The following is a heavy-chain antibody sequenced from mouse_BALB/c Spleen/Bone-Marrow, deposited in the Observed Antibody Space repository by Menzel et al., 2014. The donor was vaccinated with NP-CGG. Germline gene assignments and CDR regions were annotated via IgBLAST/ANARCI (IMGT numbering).Heavy chain of an antibody. V-gene: IGHV2-6-7*01. CDR2: IWGDGST. J-gene: IGHJ3*01. Sequence: VKVVESGPGLVAPSQSLSITCTVSGFSLTGYGVNWVRQPPGKGLEWLGMIWGDGSTDYNSALKSRLSISKDNSKSQVFLKMHSLQSDDTARYYCARRGDYGAWFAHWGQGTLITVSA. CDR3: ARRGDYGAWFAH. CDR1: GFSLTGYG. D-gene: IGHD1-1*01.